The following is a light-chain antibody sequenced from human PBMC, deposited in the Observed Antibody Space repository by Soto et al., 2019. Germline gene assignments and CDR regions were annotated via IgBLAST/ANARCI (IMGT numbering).Light chain of an antibody. CDR1: SSNIGSNY. V-gene: IGLV1-47*01. CDR2: RNN. Sequence: QAVVTQPPSASGTPGQRVTISCCGSSSNIGSNYVYWYQQLPGTAPKLLIYRNNQRPSGVPDRFSGSKSGTSASLAISGLRSEDEAGYYCAAWDDSLSGRSFGTGTKLTVL. CDR3: AAWDDSLSGRS. J-gene: IGLJ1*01.